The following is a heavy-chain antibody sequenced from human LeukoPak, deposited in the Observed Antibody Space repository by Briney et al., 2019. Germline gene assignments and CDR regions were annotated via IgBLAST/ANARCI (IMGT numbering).Heavy chain of an antibody. CDR1: GFTFDDYA. J-gene: IGHJ4*02. D-gene: IGHD6-19*01. CDR2: ISWNSGSI. V-gene: IGHV3-9*01. Sequence: GRSLRLSCAASGFTFDDYAMHWVRQAPGKGLEWVSGISWNSGSIGYADSVKGRFTISRDNAKNSLYLQMNSLRAEDTALYYCAKDISPIAVAGTPLGYWGQGTLVTVSS. CDR3: AKDISPIAVAGTPLGY.